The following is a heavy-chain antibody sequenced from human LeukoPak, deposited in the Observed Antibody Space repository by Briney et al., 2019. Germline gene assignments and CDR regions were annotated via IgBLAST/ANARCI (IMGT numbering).Heavy chain of an antibody. V-gene: IGHV1-18*04. CDR2: ISAYYGNT. J-gene: IGHJ4*02. CDR1: GYRFSTYW. Sequence: GESLKISCKGSGYRFSTYWIAWVRQAPGQGLEWMGWISAYYGNTNYAQKLQGRVTMTTDTSTSTAYMELRSLRSDDTAVYYCVRCILIVTTEYYFDYWGQGTLVTVSS. D-gene: IGHD4-17*01. CDR3: VRCILIVTTEYYFDY.